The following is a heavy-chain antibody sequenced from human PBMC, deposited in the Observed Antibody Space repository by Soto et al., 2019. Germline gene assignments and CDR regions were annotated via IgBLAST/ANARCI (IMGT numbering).Heavy chain of an antibody. V-gene: IGHV3-15*01. J-gene: IGHJ4*02. CDR1: GFTFSNAW. Sequence: GGSLRLSCAASGFTFSNAWMNWVRQASGKGLEWVGRIKSKADGGTADYAAPVKGRFTISRDDSVNTLYLQINSLKTEDTAVYFCTWVLPGHWGQGTLVTVSS. CDR2: IKSKADGGTA. CDR3: TWVLPGH. D-gene: IGHD1-26*01.